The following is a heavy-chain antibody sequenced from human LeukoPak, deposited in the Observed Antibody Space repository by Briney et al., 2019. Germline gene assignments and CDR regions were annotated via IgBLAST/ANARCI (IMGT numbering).Heavy chain of an antibody. Sequence: ASLKVSCKASGYTFTSYYMHWVRQAPGQGLEWMGIINPSGGSTSYAQKFQGRVTMTRDTSTSTVYMELSSLRSEDTAVYYCARALYDSSAPDEYYFDYWGQGTLVTVSS. CDR3: ARALYDSSAPDEYYFDY. CDR2: INPSGGST. D-gene: IGHD3-22*01. CDR1: GYTFTSYY. V-gene: IGHV1-46*01. J-gene: IGHJ4*02.